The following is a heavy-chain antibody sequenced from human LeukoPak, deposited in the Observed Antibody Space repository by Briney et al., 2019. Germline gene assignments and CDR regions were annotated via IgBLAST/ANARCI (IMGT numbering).Heavy chain of an antibody. CDR2: IDPTDSYT. V-gene: IGHV5-10-1*01. Sequence: GESLKISCKGSGYTFTNYWISWVRQMPGKGLEWVGRIDPTDSYTNYSPSFQGHVTISADKSISTAYLQWSSLKASDTAMYYCARHGCTSASCYFDYWPQGTLVTVSS. D-gene: IGHD2-2*01. CDR3: ARHGCTSASCYFDY. CDR1: GYTFTNYW. J-gene: IGHJ4*02.